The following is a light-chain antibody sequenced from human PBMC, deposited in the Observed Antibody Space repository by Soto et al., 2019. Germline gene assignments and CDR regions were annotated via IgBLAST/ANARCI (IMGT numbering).Light chain of an antibody. CDR2: KDS. CDR1: VLAKKY. V-gene: IGLV3-27*01. Sequence: SYELTQPSSVSVSPGQTARITCSGDVLAKKYARWFQQKPGQAPVLVIYKDSERPSGIPERFSGSNSGTTVTLTISGAQVEDEADYYCYSAADNNRGVFGGGTKLTVL. J-gene: IGLJ3*02. CDR3: YSAADNNRGV.